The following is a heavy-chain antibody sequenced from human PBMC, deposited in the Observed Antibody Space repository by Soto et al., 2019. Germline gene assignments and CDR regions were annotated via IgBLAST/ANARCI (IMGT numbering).Heavy chain of an antibody. D-gene: IGHD2-15*01. V-gene: IGHV3-23*01. Sequence: EVQLLESGGGLVQPGGSLRLSCAASGFTFSSYAMSWVRQAPGKGXEWVXAXXXXGGSTYYADSVKGRFTISRDNSKNTLYLQMNSLRAEDTAVYYCAKDPADRYCSGGSCYPPGSFDYWGQGTLVTVSS. CDR2: XXXXGGST. CDR1: GFTFSSYA. J-gene: IGHJ4*02. CDR3: AKDPADRYCSGGSCYPPGSFDY.